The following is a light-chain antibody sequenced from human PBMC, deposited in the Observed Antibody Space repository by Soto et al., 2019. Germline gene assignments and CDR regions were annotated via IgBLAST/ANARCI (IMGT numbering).Light chain of an antibody. V-gene: IGKV1-9*01. Sequence: DIQLTQSPSFLSASVGDRVTITCRASQVISSYLAWYQQKPGKATKLLIYAASTLQSGVPSRFSGSGSVTEFTLTISRLQPEDFATYYCKQLNSYPGYTFGQGTKMEIK. J-gene: IGKJ2*01. CDR1: QVISSY. CDR3: KQLNSYPGYT. CDR2: AAS.